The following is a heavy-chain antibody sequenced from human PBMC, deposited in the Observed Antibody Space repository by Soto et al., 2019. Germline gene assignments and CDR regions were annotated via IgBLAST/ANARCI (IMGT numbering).Heavy chain of an antibody. CDR2: IYHSGST. D-gene: IGHD1-1*01. V-gene: IGHV4-30-2*01. CDR1: GVSISSGGYS. CDR3: ARGSGSAGPYCFDY. Sequence: SDTLSLTCAVSGVSISSGGYSWSLIRQPPGKGLEWIGYIYHSGSTYYNPSLKSRVTISVDRSKNQFSLKLSSVTAADTAVYYCARGSGSAGPYCFDYWGQGTLVTVSS. J-gene: IGHJ4*02.